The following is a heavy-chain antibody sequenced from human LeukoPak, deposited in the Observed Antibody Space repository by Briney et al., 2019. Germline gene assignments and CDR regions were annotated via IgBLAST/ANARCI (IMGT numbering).Heavy chain of an antibody. CDR2: LNSDGSST. D-gene: IGHD3-10*01. V-gene: IGHV3-74*01. J-gene: IGHJ4*02. CDR1: GFIFSDYW. Sequence: GGSLRLSCAATGFIFSDYWMHWVRQAPGKGLVWVSRLNSDGSSTIYADSVKGRFTISRDNAKNTLYLQMNSLRAEDTAVYYCAGGLGGTGDHWGQGTLVTVSS. CDR3: AGGLGGTGDH.